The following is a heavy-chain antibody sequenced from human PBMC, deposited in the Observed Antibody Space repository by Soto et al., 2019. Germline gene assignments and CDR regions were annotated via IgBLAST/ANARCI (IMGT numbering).Heavy chain of an antibody. CDR3: ARDGDALDI. CDR1: GYTFSDYA. CDR2: INAGNGNT. Sequence: AAVKVSCKACGYTFSDYAIHWVRQAPGQRPEWMGWINAGNGNTKYSQKFQGRVTITRDTSASTAYMELSSLRSEDTAVYYCARDGDALDIWGQGTMVTVSS. V-gene: IGHV1-3*01. J-gene: IGHJ3*02.